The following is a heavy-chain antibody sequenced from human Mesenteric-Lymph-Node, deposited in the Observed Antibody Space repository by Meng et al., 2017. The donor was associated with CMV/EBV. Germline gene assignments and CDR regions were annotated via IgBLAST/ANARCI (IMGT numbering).Heavy chain of an antibody. J-gene: IGHJ6*02. CDR1: GFNFNFYG. V-gene: IGHV3-30*02. D-gene: IGHD3-10*01. CDR3: ARVWFGELKDGMDV. Sequence: GGSLRLSCVASGFNFNFYGMHWVRQAPGKGLEWVAFMRYGEADKYYADSVKGRFTISRDNSKNTLYLQMNSLRAEDTALYHCARVWFGELKDGMDVWGQGTTVTVSS. CDR2: MRYGEADK.